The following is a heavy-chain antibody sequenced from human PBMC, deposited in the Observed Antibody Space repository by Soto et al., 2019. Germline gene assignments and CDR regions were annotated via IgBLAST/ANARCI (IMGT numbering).Heavy chain of an antibody. D-gene: IGHD2-21*02. V-gene: IGHV1-8*01. CDR1: GYNFPSFD. CDR2: MNPTNGNA. CDR3: AREVGISVTGLDL. Sequence: QERLVQSGAELGRPGASVKISCRASGYNFPSFDVNWVRQASGQGPEWLGGMNPTNGNAAFARDFQGRLTMTRDLSTDTAYLELGGLSSGDTAIYYCAREVGISVTGLDLWGPVTVVTVS. J-gene: IGHJ5*02.